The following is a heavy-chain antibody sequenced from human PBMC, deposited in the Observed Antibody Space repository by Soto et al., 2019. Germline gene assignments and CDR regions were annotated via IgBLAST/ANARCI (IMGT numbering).Heavy chain of an antibody. CDR3: AKDSGYNYGYFRWFDP. CDR2: IFYSGST. D-gene: IGHD5-18*01. Sequence: SETLSLTCTVSGGSISKYYWSWIRQPPGRGLGWIGHIFYSGSTNYNPALKSRVTISVDTSKSQFSLKLSSVTAADTAVYYCAKDSGYNYGYFRWFDPWGQGTLVTVS. CDR1: GGSISKYY. J-gene: IGHJ5*02. V-gene: IGHV4-59*01.